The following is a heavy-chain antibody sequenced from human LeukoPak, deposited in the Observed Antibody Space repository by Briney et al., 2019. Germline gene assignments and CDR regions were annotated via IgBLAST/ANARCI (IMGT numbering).Heavy chain of an antibody. Sequence: SETLSLTCTVSGGSISSYYWSWIRQPPGKGLEWIGYIYYSGSTNYNPSLKGRVTISVDTSKNQFSLKLSSVTAADTAVYYCARGASGLQSGHFDYGGQEPLVTVPS. V-gene: IGHV4-59*01. D-gene: IGHD3-10*01. J-gene: IGHJ4*02. CDR2: IYYSGST. CDR1: GGSISSYY. CDR3: ARGASGLQSGHFDY.